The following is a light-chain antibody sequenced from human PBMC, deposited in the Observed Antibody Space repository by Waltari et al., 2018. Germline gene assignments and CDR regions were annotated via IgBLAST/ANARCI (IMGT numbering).Light chain of an antibody. CDR3: QSYDSSLSGPRV. J-gene: IGLJ3*02. CDR1: SSNIGAGYD. CDR2: GNS. V-gene: IGLV1-40*01. Sequence: QSVLTQPPSVSGAPGQRVTISCTGSSSNIGAGYDVHWYQQLPGPAPKLLLYGNSNRPSGVPDRFSGSKSGTSASLAITGLQAEDEADYYCQSYDSSLSGPRVFGGGTKLTVL.